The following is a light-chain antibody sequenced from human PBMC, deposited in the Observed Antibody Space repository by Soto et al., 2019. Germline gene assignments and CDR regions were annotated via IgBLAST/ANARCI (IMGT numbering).Light chain of an antibody. CDR2: GAS. CDR1: QSFTTSQ. V-gene: IGKV3-20*01. CDR3: QQYASSPRT. Sequence: EIVLTQSPGTLSLSPGERATLFCRASQSFTTSQLAWYQQKPGQAPRVLIFGASSRATGIPDRFSCSGSGTDFTLTIGRLEPEDSAVYYCQQYASSPRTFGQVTTVEIK. J-gene: IGKJ1*01.